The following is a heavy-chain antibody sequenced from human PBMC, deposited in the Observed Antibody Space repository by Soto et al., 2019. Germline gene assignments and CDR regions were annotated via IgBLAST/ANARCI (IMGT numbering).Heavy chain of an antibody. J-gene: IGHJ4*02. Sequence: VQLVESGGGLVQPGGSLRLSCAASGFTFSNYWMHWVRQAPGKGLVWVSRINSDGSSASYADSVKGRFTISRDNAKNPLYLQMNSLRAEDTAVYYCARDTLELLYYFDYWGQGTLVTVSS. D-gene: IGHD1-7*01. CDR3: ARDTLELLYYFDY. V-gene: IGHV3-74*01. CDR2: INSDGSSA. CDR1: GFTFSNYW.